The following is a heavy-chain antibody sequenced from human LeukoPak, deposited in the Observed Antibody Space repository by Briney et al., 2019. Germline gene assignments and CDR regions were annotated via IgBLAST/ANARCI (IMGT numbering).Heavy chain of an antibody. J-gene: IGHJ4*02. CDR1: GFTFGDYA. CDR2: I. D-gene: IGHD4-17*01. V-gene: IGHV3-69-1*01. CDR3: ARGHTAVTRHFDF. Sequence: GGSLRLSCTASGFTFGDYAMSWVRQAPGKGLEWVSIIFSADALKGRFTISRDDAKNLLDLDMNSLRAEDTAVYYCARGHTAVTRHFDFWGQGTLVTVSS.